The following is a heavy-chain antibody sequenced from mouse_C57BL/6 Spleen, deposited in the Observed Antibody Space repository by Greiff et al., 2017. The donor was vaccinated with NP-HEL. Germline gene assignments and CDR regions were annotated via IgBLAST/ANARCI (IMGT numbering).Heavy chain of an antibody. Sequence: QVQLQQSGAELVRPGASVKLSCKASGYTFTDYYINWVKQRPGQGLEWIARIYPGSGNTYYNEKFKGKATLTAEKSSSTAYMQLSSLTSEDSAVYFCARYEYYGSRAGYFDVWGTGTTVTVSS. J-gene: IGHJ1*03. V-gene: IGHV1-76*01. CDR3: ARYEYYGSRAGYFDV. D-gene: IGHD1-1*01. CDR2: IYPGSGNT. CDR1: GYTFTDYY.